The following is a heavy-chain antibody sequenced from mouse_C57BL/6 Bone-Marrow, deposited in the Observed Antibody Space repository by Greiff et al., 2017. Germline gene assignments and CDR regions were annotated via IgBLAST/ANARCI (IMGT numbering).Heavy chain of an antibody. CDR2: IDPNSGGT. D-gene: IGHD1-1*01. Sequence: QVQLKQPGAELVKPGASVKLSCKASGYTFTSYWMHWVKQRPGRGLEWIGRIDPNSGGTKYNEKFKSKATLTVDKSSSTAYMQLSSLTSEESAVYYCARFSFYYGSYFDYWGQGTTLTVSS. CDR3: ARFSFYYGSYFDY. V-gene: IGHV1-62-3*01. CDR1: GYTFTSYW. J-gene: IGHJ2*01.